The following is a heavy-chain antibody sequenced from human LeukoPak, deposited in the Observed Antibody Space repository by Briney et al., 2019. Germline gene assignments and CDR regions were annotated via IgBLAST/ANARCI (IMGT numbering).Heavy chain of an antibody. V-gene: IGHV3-23*01. CDR2: ISGSGGGT. D-gene: IGHD7-27*01. CDR3: AKAASTHWGLFD. Sequence: GSLRLSCAASGFTFSNYAMSWVRQAPGKGLEWVSIISGSGGGTYYADSVKGRFTISRDNSKNTLYLQMNSLRAEDTAVYYCAKAASTHWGLFDWGQGTLVTVSS. CDR1: GFTFSNYA. J-gene: IGHJ4*02.